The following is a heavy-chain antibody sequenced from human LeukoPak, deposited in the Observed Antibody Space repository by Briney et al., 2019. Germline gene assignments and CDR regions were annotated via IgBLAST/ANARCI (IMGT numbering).Heavy chain of an antibody. D-gene: IGHD1-26*01. CDR2: IRYDGSNK. Sequence: GGSLRLSCAASGFTFSSYGMHWVRQAPGKGLEWVAFIRYDGSNKYYADSVKGRFTISRDNSKNTLYLQMNSLRVEDTAFYYCARRSLSGATTGYYYDSWGQGTLVTVSS. J-gene: IGHJ5*01. CDR3: ARRSLSGATTGYYYDS. CDR1: GFTFSSYG. V-gene: IGHV3-30*02.